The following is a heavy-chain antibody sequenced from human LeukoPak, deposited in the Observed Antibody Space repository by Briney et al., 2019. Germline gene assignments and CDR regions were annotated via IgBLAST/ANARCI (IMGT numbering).Heavy chain of an antibody. D-gene: IGHD3-22*01. Sequence: GGSLRLSCAASGFTFSSYGMHWVRQAPGKGLEWVAFIRYDGSKKYFADSVKGRFTIARDNSKNTLYLQMNTLRDEDTAVYYCAKDLGYYDSSGRGAFDIWGQGTMVTVSS. V-gene: IGHV3-30*02. CDR3: AKDLGYYDSSGRGAFDI. CDR1: GFTFSSYG. CDR2: IRYDGSKK. J-gene: IGHJ3*02.